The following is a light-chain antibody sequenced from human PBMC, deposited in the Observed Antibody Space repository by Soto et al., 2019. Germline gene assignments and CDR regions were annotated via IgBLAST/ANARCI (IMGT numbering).Light chain of an antibody. CDR1: SGHSSYA. J-gene: IGLJ3*02. CDR3: QTWGTGLLV. CDR2: LNSDGSH. V-gene: IGLV4-69*01. Sequence: PVLTQSPSASASLGASVKLTCTLSSGHSSYAIAWHQQQPEKGPRYLMKLNSDGSHSKGDGIPDRFSGSSSGAERYLTISSLQSEDEADYYWQTWGTGLLVFGGGTKLTVL.